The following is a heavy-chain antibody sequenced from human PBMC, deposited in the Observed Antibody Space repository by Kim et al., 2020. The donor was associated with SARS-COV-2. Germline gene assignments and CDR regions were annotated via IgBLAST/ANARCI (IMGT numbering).Heavy chain of an antibody. CDR1: GFTFSTYW. J-gene: IGHJ5*02. D-gene: IGHD6-13*01. CDR2: INSDGSST. V-gene: IGHV3-74*01. CDR3: ARGGVGLTTAGDNWFDP. Sequence: GGSLRLSCAASGFTFSTYWMHWVRQAPGKGPVWLSRINSDGSSTIYADSVKGRFTISRDNAKNTLYLQMYSLRAEDTAVYYCARGGVGLTTAGDNWFDPWGQGTLVTVSS.